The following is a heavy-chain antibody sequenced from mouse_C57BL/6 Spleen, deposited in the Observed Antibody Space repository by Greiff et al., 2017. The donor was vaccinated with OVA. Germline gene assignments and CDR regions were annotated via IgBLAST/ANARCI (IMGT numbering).Heavy chain of an antibody. J-gene: IGHJ1*03. Sequence: EVQLQQSVAELVRPGASVKLSCTASGFTIKNTYMHWVKQRPEQGLEWIGRIDPANGNTKYAPKFQGKATITADTSSNTAYLQLSSLTSEDTANYYGARTYCGSSYRYFDVWGTGTTVTVSS. CDR2: IDPANGNT. CDR3: ARTYCGSSYRYFDV. D-gene: IGHD1-1*01. V-gene: IGHV14-3*01. CDR1: GFTIKNTY.